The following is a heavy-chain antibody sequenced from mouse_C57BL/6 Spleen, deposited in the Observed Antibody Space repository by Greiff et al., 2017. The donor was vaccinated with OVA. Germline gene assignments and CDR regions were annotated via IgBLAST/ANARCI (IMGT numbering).Heavy chain of an antibody. CDR3: VRAGSEAWFAY. V-gene: IGHV10-1*01. D-gene: IGHD1-1*01. CDR1: GFSFNTYA. J-gene: IGHJ3*01. Sequence: EVKLMESGGGLVQPKGSLKLSCAASGFSFNTYAMNWVRQAPGKGLEWVARIRSKSNNYATYYADSVKDRFTISRDDSESMLYLQMNNLKTEDTAMYYCVRAGSEAWFAYWGQGTLVTVSA. CDR2: IRSKSNNYAT.